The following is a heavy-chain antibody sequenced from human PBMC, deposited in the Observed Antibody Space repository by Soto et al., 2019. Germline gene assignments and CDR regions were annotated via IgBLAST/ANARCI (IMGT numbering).Heavy chain of an antibody. CDR1: GFTFSSYG. J-gene: IGHJ1*01. D-gene: IGHD2-21*02. Sequence: GGFLRLSCAASGFTFSSYGMHWVRQAPGKGLEWVAVISYDGSNKYYADSVKGRFTISRDNSKNTLYLQMNSLRAEDTAVYYCAKDALAYCGGDCYPKYFQHWGQGTLVTVS. V-gene: IGHV3-30*18. CDR2: ISYDGSNK. CDR3: AKDALAYCGGDCYPKYFQH.